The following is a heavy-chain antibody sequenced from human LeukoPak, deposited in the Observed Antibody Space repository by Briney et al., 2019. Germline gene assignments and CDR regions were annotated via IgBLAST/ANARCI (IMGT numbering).Heavy chain of an antibody. V-gene: IGHV3-23*01. D-gene: IGHD2-2*01. CDR1: GFTFSSYA. Sequence: PGGSLRLSCAASGFTFSSYAMSWVRQAPGKGLEWVSGISGSGGSTYYADSVKGRFTISRDNSKNTLYLQMNSLRVEDTAVYYCAKGSVSVVVPAAIPYYWGQGTLVTVSS. J-gene: IGHJ4*02. CDR3: AKGSVSVVVPAAIPYY. CDR2: ISGSGGST.